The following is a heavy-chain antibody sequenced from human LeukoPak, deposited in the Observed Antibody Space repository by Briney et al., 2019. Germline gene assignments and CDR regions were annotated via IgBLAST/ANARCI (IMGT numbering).Heavy chain of an antibody. CDR3: ARDAGGCGGDCPSFDY. Sequence: GGSLRLSCAASRFAFSSYSMNWVRQAPGKGLEWVSYISSSSSTIYYADSVKGRFTISRDNAKNSLYLQMNSLRAEDTAVYYCARDAGGCGGDCPSFDYWGQGTLVTVSS. V-gene: IGHV3-48*01. J-gene: IGHJ4*02. CDR1: RFAFSSYS. D-gene: IGHD2-21*01. CDR2: ISSSSSTI.